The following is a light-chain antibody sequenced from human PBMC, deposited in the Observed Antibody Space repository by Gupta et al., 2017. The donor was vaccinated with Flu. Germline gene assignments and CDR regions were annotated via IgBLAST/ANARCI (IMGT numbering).Light chain of an antibody. CDR2: RNS. Sequence: QSVLTQPSSASGTPGHRVTISCSGSNSNIGYNHVSWYQQLPGTAPKLLIERNSHRPSGVPDRFSGSKSGSSASLAISGLRSEDEADYYCATWDDSLEAVVFGGGTKLTVL. V-gene: IGLV1-47*01. CDR1: NSNIGYNH. CDR3: ATWDDSLEAVV. J-gene: IGLJ2*01.